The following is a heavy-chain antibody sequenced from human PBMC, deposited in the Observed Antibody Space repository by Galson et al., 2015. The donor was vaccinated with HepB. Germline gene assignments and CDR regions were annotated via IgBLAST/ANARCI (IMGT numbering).Heavy chain of an antibody. CDR2: ISYDGSNK. Sequence: SLRLSCAASGFTFSSYAMHWVRQAPGKGLEWVAVISYDGSNKYYADSVKGRFTISRDNSKNTLYLQMNSLRAEDTAVYYCARGNYYYDSSPWDFGGIDYWGQGTLVTVSS. J-gene: IGHJ4*02. V-gene: IGHV3-30-3*01. CDR1: GFTFSSYA. CDR3: ARGNYYYDSSPWDFGGIDY. D-gene: IGHD3-22*01.